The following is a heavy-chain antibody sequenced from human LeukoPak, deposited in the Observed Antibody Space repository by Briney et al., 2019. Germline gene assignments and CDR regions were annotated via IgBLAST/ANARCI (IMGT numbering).Heavy chain of an antibody. J-gene: IGHJ6*02. CDR2: VCHRGAT. V-gene: IGHV4-59*01. CDR3: ARDRRGSFYTFDL. CDR1: GVSINGFV. Sequence: PSETLSLTCSVSGVSINGFVWNWVRQTPGKGLEWIGYVCHRGATASNPTLKSRVSITIDPSKSQISLTMTSVTAADSALYYCARDRRGSFYTFDLWGPGTTVSVS. D-gene: IGHD1-26*01.